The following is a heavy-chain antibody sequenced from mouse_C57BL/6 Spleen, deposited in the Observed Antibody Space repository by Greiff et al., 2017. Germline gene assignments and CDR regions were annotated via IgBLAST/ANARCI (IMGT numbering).Heavy chain of an antibody. CDR2: ILPGSGST. V-gene: IGHV1-9*01. CDR3: ARTYSGSSPTPIDV. D-gene: IGHD1-1*01. CDR1: GYTFTGYW. J-gene: IGHJ4*01. Sequence: VQLQQSGAELMKPGASVKLSCTATGYTFTGYWIEWVKQRPGHGLEWIGEILPGSGSTNYTEKFKGKATFTADTSSNTDYMQLSSLTAEDSAIYCCARTYSGSSPTPIDVWGKGTTVTVSS.